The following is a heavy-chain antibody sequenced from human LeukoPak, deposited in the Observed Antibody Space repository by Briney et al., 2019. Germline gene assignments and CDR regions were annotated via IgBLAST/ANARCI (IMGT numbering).Heavy chain of an antibody. CDR2: ISGSGGST. Sequence: GGSVRLSCAASGFSFSRYAMSWVRQAPGKGLEWVSAISGSGGSTYYADSVKGRFTISRDNSKNTLYLQMNSLRAEDTAVYYCAKEIAVAGTSDYWGQGTLVAVSS. J-gene: IGHJ4*02. D-gene: IGHD6-19*01. V-gene: IGHV3-23*01. CDR1: GFSFSRYA. CDR3: AKEIAVAGTSDY.